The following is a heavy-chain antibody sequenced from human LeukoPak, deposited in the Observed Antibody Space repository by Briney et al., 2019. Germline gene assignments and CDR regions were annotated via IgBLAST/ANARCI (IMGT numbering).Heavy chain of an antibody. CDR3: ARGYTYYDFWSGYGNWFDP. Sequence: PSETLSLTCAVYGGSFSGYYWSWIRQPPGKGLEWIGEINHSGSTNYNPSLKSRVTISVDTSKNQFSLKLSSVTAADTAVYYCARGYTYYDFWSGYGNWFDPWGQGTLVTVSS. J-gene: IGHJ5*02. D-gene: IGHD3-3*01. CDR1: GGSFSGYY. CDR2: INHSGST. V-gene: IGHV4-34*01.